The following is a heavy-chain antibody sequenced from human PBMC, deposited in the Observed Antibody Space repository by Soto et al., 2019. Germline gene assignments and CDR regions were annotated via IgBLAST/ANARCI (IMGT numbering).Heavy chain of an antibody. D-gene: IGHD2-2*01. CDR2: ISGSGGST. V-gene: IGHV3-23*01. J-gene: IGHJ5*02. CDR3: AKGGYCSSTSCPIFVLYWFDP. CDR1: GFTFSSYA. Sequence: EVQLLESGGGLVQPGGSLRLSCAASGFTFSSYAMSWVRQAPGKGLEWVSAISGSGGSTYYADSVKGRFTISRDNSKNTLYLQMNSLRAEDTAVYYCAKGGYCSSTSCPIFVLYWFDPWGQGTLVTVSS.